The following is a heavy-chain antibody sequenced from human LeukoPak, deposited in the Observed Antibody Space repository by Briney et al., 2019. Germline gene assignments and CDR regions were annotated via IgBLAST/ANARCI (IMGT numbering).Heavy chain of an antibody. CDR2: IRSKAYGGTT. CDR3: TSLLPDIVVVPAAAFDY. V-gene: IGHV3-49*04. Sequence: GGSLRLSCTASGFTFGDYAMSWVRQAPGKGLEWVGFIRSKAYGGTTEYAASVKGRFTISRDDSKSIAYLQMNSLKTEDTAVYYCTSLLPDIVVVPAAAFDYWGQGTLVTVSS. J-gene: IGHJ4*02. D-gene: IGHD2-2*01. CDR1: GFTFGDYA.